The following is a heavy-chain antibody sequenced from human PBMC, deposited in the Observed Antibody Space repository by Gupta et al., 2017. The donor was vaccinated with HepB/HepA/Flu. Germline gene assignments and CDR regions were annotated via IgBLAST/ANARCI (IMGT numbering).Heavy chain of an antibody. Sequence: EVQLVESGGVVVQPGGSLRRSCAASGFTFDAYTMHWVRQSPGKGLEWVSLISWDGGSTYYADSVKGRFTISRDNSKNSLYLQMNSLRTEDTALYYCAKAQFCSSTSCSTQPDYWGQGTLVTVSS. CDR3: AKAQFCSSTSCSTQPDY. V-gene: IGHV3-43*01. CDR1: GFTFDAYT. D-gene: IGHD2-2*01. CDR2: ISWDGGST. J-gene: IGHJ4*02.